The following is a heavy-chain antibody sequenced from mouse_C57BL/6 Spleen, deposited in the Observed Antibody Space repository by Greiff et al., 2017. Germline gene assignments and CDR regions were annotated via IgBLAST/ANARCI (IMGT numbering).Heavy chain of an antibody. Sequence: QVQLQQSGAELVKPGASVKLSCKASGYTFTDYTIHWVKQRSGQGLEWIGWFYPGIGSIKYNQKFKDKATLTADKSSSSVYMELSRLTSEDSAVYVCARHETADYNNCVWCFDVWGKGTTVTVSS. V-gene: IGHV1-62-2*01. CDR2: FYPGIGSI. J-gene: IGHJ1*03. CDR1: GYTFTDYT. D-gene: IGHD2-5*01. CDR3: ARHETADYNNCVWCFDV.